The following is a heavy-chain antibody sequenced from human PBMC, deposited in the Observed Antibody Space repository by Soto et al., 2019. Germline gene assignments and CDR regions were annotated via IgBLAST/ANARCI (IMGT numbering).Heavy chain of an antibody. Sequence: QVQLVESGGGVVQPGRSLRLSCAASGFTFSSYAMYWVRQAPGKGLEWVAVISYDGSNKYYADSVKGRFTISRDNSKNTLYLQMNSLRAEDTAVYYCARDRAAHPFGWFDPWGQGTLVTVSS. J-gene: IGHJ5*02. CDR3: ARDRAAHPFGWFDP. CDR2: ISYDGSNK. CDR1: GFTFSSYA. V-gene: IGHV3-30-3*01. D-gene: IGHD3-16*01.